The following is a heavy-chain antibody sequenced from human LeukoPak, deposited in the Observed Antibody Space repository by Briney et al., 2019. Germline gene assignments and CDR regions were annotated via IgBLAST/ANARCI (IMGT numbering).Heavy chain of an antibody. Sequence: SETLSLTCAVYGGSFSGYYWSWIRQPPGKGLEWIGEINHSGSTNYNPSLKSRVTISVDTSKNQFSLKLRSVTAADTAVYYCASFTITYNPFDYWGQGTLVTVSS. CDR3: ASFTITYNPFDY. CDR1: GGSFSGYY. D-gene: IGHD3-10*01. V-gene: IGHV4-34*01. J-gene: IGHJ4*02. CDR2: INHSGST.